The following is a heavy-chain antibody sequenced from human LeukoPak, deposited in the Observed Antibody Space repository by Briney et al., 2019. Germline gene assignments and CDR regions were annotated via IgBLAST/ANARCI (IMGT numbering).Heavy chain of an antibody. D-gene: IGHD3-10*01. CDR2: ISAYNGET. CDR3: ARDYYGTPPLDY. CDR1: GYTFTSYG. Sequence: ASVTVSCKASGYTFTSYGFSWVRQAPGQGLEWVGWISAYNGETNFAQRLQGRLTMTTDTSTSTAYMELRSLRSDDTAVYYCARDYYGTPPLDYWGQGTLVTVSS. V-gene: IGHV1-18*01. J-gene: IGHJ4*02.